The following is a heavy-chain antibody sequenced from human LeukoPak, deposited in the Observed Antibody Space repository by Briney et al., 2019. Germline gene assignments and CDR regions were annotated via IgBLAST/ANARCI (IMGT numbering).Heavy chain of an antibody. V-gene: IGHV4-39*07. Sequence: SETPSLTCTVSGGSISSSSYYWGWIRQPPGKGLEWIGSIYYSGSTYYNPSLKSRVTISVGTSKNQFSLKLSSVTAADTAVYYCARRYGSGSSGTFDYWGQGTLVTVSS. D-gene: IGHD3-10*01. CDR2: IYYSGST. CDR3: ARRYGSGSSGTFDY. CDR1: GGSISSSSYY. J-gene: IGHJ4*02.